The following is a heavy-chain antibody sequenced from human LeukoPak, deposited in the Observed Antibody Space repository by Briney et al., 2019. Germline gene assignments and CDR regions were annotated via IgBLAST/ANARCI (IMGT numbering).Heavy chain of an antibody. CDR2: ISAYNGNT. D-gene: IGHD4-17*01. V-gene: IGHV1-18*01. J-gene: IGHJ3*02. CDR3: ARVSTVTYAFDI. CDR1: GYTFSSYD. Sequence: ASVKVSCKASGYTFSSYDINLVRQAPGQGLEWMGWISAYNGNTNYAQKLQGRVTMTTDTSTSTAYMELRSLRSDDTAVYYCARVSTVTYAFDIWGQGTMVTVSS.